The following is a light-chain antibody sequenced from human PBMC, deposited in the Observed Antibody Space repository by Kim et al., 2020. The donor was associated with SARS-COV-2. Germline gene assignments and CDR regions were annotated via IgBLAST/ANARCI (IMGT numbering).Light chain of an antibody. V-gene: IGKV3-11*01. CDR2: DAS. Sequence: PGERATLSCRASQSIGTYLAWYQQKPGQAPRLLIYDASNRATGIQDRFSGSGSGTDFTLTISSLEPEDFTIYYCQQRNSWPPAVTFGGGTKVDIK. J-gene: IGKJ4*01. CDR3: QQRNSWPPAVT. CDR1: QSIGTY.